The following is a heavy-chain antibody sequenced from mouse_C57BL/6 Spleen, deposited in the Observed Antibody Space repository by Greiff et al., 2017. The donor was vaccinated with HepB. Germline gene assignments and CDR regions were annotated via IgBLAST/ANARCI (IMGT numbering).Heavy chain of an antibody. CDR3: ASDARGGFAY. CDR1: GFSLTSYG. Sequence: VMLVESGPGLVQPSQSLSITCTVSGFSLTSYGVHWVRQSPGKGLEWLGVIWSGGSTDYNAAFISRLSISKDNSKSQVFFKMNSLQADDTAIYYWASDARGGFAYWGQGALVTVSA. J-gene: IGHJ3*01. CDR2: IWSGGST. V-gene: IGHV2-2*01. D-gene: IGHD2-3*01.